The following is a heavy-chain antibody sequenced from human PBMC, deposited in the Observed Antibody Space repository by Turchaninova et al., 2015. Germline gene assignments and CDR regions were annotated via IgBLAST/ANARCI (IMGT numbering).Heavy chain of an antibody. J-gene: IGHJ4*02. CDR1: GYTFTSYG. D-gene: IGHD3-10*01. Sequence: QVQLVQSGAEVKKPGASVTVSCKASGYTFTSYGISWVRQAPGQGLEWWGWISPYNGNKNFEQNLQGRGTRTTDTATSTAYVERRSLRSDDTAVYYCARDRGDWDYWGQGTLVTVSS. V-gene: IGHV1-18*04. CDR2: ISPYNGNK. CDR3: ARDRGDWDY.